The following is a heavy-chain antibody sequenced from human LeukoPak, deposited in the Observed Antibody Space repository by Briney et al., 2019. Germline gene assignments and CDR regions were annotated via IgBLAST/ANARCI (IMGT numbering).Heavy chain of an antibody. CDR1: GFTFSSYA. Sequence: GGSLRLSCAASGFTFSSYAMSWVRQAPGKGLEWVSSISGSGDRTYYADSVKGRFTISRDNSKNTLYLQMNSLRDEDTAIYYCAKDAIAVALGWFDPWGQGTLVTVSS. CDR2: ISGSGDRT. J-gene: IGHJ5*02. D-gene: IGHD6-19*01. CDR3: AKDAIAVALGWFDP. V-gene: IGHV3-23*01.